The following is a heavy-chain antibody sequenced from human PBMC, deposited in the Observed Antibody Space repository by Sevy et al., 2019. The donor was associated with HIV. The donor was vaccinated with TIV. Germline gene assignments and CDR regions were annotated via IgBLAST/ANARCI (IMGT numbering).Heavy chain of an antibody. CDR1: GFTFSSYG. CDR2: IWYDGSNK. V-gene: IGHV3-33*01. CDR3: ARDLMTYGRATGSDAFDI. D-gene: IGHD3-9*01. J-gene: IGHJ3*02. Sequence: GGSLRLSCAASGFTFSSYGMHWVRLAPGKGLEWVAVIWYDGSNKYYADSVKGRFTISRDNSKNTLYLQMNSLRAEDTAVYYCARDLMTYGRATGSDAFDIWGQGTMVTVSS.